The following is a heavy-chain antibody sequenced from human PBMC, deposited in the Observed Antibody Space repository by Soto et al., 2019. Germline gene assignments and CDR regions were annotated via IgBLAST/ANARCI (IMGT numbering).Heavy chain of an antibody. CDR2: MNPNSGNT. J-gene: IGHJ5*02. CDR1: GYTFTSYD. D-gene: IGHD2-2*01. V-gene: IGHV1-8*01. CDR3: ARGRGFCSSTSCYYWFDP. Sequence: ASVKVSFKASGYTFTSYDINWVRQATGQGLEWMGWMNPNSGNTGYAQKFQGRVTMTRNTSISTAYMELSSLRSEDTAVYYCARGRGFCSSTSCYYWFDPWGQGTLVTVSS.